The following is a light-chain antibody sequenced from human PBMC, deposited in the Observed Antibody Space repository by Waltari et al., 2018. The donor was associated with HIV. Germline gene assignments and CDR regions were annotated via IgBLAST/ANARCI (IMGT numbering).Light chain of an antibody. CDR3: QAWDSSWV. V-gene: IGLV3-1*01. J-gene: IGLJ3*02. CDR2: QDS. CDR1: KLGDKY. Sequence: SYELTQPPSVSVSPGQTASITCSGDKLGDKYACWYQQKPGQSPVLVLYQDSNRPSGIPERFSGSNSGNTATLTISGTQAMDEADYYCQAWDSSWVFGGGTKLTVL.